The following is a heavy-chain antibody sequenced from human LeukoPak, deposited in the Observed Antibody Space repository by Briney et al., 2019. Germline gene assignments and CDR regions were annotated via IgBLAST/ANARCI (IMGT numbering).Heavy chain of an antibody. V-gene: IGHV3-23*01. CDR3: AKVSKQWPDGYLDF. J-gene: IGHJ4*02. CDR2: IYCRGQTT. CDR1: GFTFTIYA. Sequence: PGGSLRLPCAASGFTFTIYAMTGLRQAPGKGREWVSGIYCRGQTTYYAVCVKGRLTISRDNSKNTLYLQMSSLRFGDTAVYYCAKVSKQWPDGYLDFWGQGALVTVSS. D-gene: IGHD6-19*01.